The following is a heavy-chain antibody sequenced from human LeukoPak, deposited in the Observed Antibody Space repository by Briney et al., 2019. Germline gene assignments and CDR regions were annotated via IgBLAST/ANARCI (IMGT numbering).Heavy chain of an antibody. J-gene: IGHJ6*03. CDR1: GYTFISYY. D-gene: IGHD6-13*01. CDR2: INPSGGST. V-gene: IGHV1-46*01. CDR3: ARRSSWARGGYYYMDV. Sequence: GASVKVSCKASGYTFISYYMHWVRQAPGQGLEWMGIINPSGGSTSYAQKFQGRVTMTRDMSTSTVYMELSSLRSEDTAVYYCARRSSWARGGYYYMDVWGKGTTVTVSS.